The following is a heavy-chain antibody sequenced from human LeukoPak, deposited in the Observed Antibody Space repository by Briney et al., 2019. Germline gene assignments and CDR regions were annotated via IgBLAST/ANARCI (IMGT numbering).Heavy chain of an antibody. D-gene: IGHD1-26*01. CDR3: ARVVVGATYFDY. Sequence: SETLSLTRTVSGGSISSGGYYWSWIRQHPGKGLEWIGYIYYSGSTYYNPSLKSRVTISVDTSKNQFSLKLGSVTAADTAVYYCARVVVGATYFDYWGQGTLVTVPS. V-gene: IGHV4-31*03. J-gene: IGHJ4*02. CDR2: IYYSGST. CDR1: GGSISSGGYY.